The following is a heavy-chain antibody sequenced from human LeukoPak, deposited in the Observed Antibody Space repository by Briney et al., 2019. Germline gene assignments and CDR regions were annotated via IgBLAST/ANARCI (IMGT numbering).Heavy chain of an antibody. CDR3: AKSCRGYQLLCYMDV. CDR1: GFTFSSYG. V-gene: IGHV3-30*02. Sequence: GSLRLSCAASGFTFSSYGMHWVRQAPGKGLEWVAFIRYDGSNKYYADSVKGRFTISRDNSKNTLYLQMNSLRAEDTAVYYCAKSCRGYQLLCYMDVWGKGTTVTVSS. CDR2: IRYDGSNK. J-gene: IGHJ6*03. D-gene: IGHD2-2*01.